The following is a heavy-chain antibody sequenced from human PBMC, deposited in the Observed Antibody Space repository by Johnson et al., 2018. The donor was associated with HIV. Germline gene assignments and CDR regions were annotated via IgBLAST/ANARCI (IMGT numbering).Heavy chain of an antibody. J-gene: IGHJ3*02. CDR1: GFTFSSYA. CDR3: GRAKGNSYYGSGHDAFDI. Sequence: QVQLVESGGGVVQPGRSLILSCAASGFTFSSYAMHWVRQAPGKGLEWVAVIYSGGSTYYADSVKGRFTISRDNSKNTLYLQMNSLRAEDTAVYYCGRAKGNSYYGSGHDAFDIWGRGTIVTVSS. V-gene: IGHV3-30*14. D-gene: IGHD3-10*01. CDR2: IYSGGST.